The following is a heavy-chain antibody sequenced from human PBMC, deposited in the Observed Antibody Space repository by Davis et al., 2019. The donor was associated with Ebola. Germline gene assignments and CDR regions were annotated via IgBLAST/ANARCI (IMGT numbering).Heavy chain of an antibody. CDR2: INGGNGNR. J-gene: IGHJ6*02. CDR3: AREGGLVRGVVITWKYGMDV. V-gene: IGHV1-3*01. Sequence: ASVKVSCKASGYTFTNYAIHWVRQAPGQRPEWMGWINGGNGNRNYSQRIQDRVTITRDTSANTVYMELSSLRSEDTAVYYCAREGGLVRGVVITWKYGMDVWGQGTRVTVSS. D-gene: IGHD3-10*01. CDR1: GYTFTNYA.